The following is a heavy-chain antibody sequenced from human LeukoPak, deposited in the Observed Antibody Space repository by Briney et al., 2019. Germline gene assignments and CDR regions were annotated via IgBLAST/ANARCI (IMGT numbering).Heavy chain of an antibody. D-gene: IGHD3-22*01. Sequence: PSETLSLTCTVSGGSISSSSYYWGWIRQPPGKGLEWLGSISYSGNTYYNPYNPSLESRVTISEDTSKNQFPLRLSSVTAADTAVYYCARHNLYYDSGGDYVWGQGTLVTVSS. J-gene: IGHJ4*02. V-gene: IGHV4-39*01. CDR3: ARHNLYYDSGGDYV. CDR2: ISYSGNT. CDR1: GGSISSSSYY.